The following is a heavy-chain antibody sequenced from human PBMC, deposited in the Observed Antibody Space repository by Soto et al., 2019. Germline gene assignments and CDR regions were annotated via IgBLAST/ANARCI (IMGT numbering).Heavy chain of an antibody. J-gene: IGHJ5*02. V-gene: IGHV4-39*01. CDR1: GGSISSSSYY. D-gene: IGHD3-22*01. Sequence: SETLSLTCTVSGGSISSSSYYWGWIRQPPGKGLEWIGSIYYSGSTYYNPSLKSRVTISVDTSKNQFSLKLSSVTAADTAVYYCAKVLVVVYVPNWFDPWGQGTLVTVSS. CDR3: AKVLVVVYVPNWFDP. CDR2: IYYSGST.